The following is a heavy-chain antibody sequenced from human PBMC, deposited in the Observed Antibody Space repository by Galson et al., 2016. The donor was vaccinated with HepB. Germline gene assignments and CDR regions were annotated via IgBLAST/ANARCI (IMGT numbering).Heavy chain of an antibody. D-gene: IGHD2-2*01. CDR3: TRELKPSAIDY. V-gene: IGHV3-33*01. CDR1: GFMFTNYA. Sequence: SLRLSCAASGFMFTNYAIHWVRQAPGKGLERVAVIWYDGSNKYYADSVKGRFTLSRDNSKNTLLLQMNSLRADDTAFYYCTRELKPSAIDYWGQGTLVTVSS. J-gene: IGHJ4*02. CDR2: IWYDGSNK.